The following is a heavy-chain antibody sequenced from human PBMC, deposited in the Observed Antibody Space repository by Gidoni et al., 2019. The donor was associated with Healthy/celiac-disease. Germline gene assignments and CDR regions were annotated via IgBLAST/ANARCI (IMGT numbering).Heavy chain of an antibody. Sequence: QVQLVESGGGVVQPGRSLRLSCAASGFTFSSYGMHWVRQAPGKGLEWVAVIWYDGSNKYSADSVKGRFTISRDNSKNTLYLQMNSLRAEDTAVYYCARGNYDSSGYDAFDIWGQGTMVTVSS. V-gene: IGHV3-33*01. CDR2: IWYDGSNK. J-gene: IGHJ3*02. CDR1: GFTFSSYG. D-gene: IGHD3-22*01. CDR3: ARGNYDSSGYDAFDI.